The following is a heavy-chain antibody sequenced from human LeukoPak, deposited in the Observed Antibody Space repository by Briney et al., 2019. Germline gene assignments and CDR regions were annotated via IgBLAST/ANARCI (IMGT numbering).Heavy chain of an antibody. V-gene: IGHV1-69*01. CDR1: GGTFSNYA. Sequence: GASVKVSCKASGGTFSNYAISWVRQAPGHGLEWMGGIIPIFATPSYAQKFQGRVTITADESTTTAYMELSSLRSEDTAVYFCATRMPGSQSDNWGQGTLVTVSS. D-gene: IGHD3-10*01. J-gene: IGHJ4*02. CDR2: IIPIFATP. CDR3: ATRMPGSQSDN.